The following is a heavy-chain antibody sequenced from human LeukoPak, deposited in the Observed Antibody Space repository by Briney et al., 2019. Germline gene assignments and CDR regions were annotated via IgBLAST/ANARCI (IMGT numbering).Heavy chain of an antibody. CDR1: GGSLSSYY. V-gene: IGHV4-59*01. J-gene: IGHJ5*02. Sequence: PSETLSLTCTVSGGSLSSYYWSWIRQPPGKGLEWIGYIYYSGSTNYNPSLKSRVTISVDTSKNQFSLKLSSVTAADTAVYYCAREGRTNWFDPWGQGTLVTVSS. D-gene: IGHD1/OR15-1a*01. CDR2: IYYSGST. CDR3: AREGRTNWFDP.